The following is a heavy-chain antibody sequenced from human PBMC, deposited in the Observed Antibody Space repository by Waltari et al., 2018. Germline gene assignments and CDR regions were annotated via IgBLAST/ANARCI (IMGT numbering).Heavy chain of an antibody. CDR1: GFPFSSTG. Sequence: QAQLVESGGGVVQPGRSLRLSCAASGFPFSSTGLEWVRQAPGKGLEGVAIISYDGSNKDYADAVKGRFTISRDNSKNTLDLEMNSLRAEDMAVYYCAKEVYYGLDVWGRGTTVTVSS. CDR2: ISYDGSNK. V-gene: IGHV3-30*18. J-gene: IGHJ6*02. CDR3: AKEVYYGLDV.